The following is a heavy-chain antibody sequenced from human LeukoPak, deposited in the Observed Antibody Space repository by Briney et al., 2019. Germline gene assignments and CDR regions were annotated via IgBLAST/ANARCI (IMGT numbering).Heavy chain of an antibody. J-gene: IGHJ6*03. V-gene: IGHV1-2*02. CDR3: ARAQGAARYYYYMDV. CDR1: GYTFTGYY. D-gene: IGHD6-6*01. Sequence: ASVKVSCKASGYTFTGYYMHWVRQAPGQGLEWMGWINPNSGGTNYAQKFQGRVTMTRDTSISTAYMELSSLRSEDTAVYYCARAQGAARYYYYMDVWGKGTTVTVSS. CDR2: INPNSGGT.